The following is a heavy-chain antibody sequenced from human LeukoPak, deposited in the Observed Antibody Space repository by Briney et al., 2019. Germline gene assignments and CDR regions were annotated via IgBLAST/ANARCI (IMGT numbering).Heavy chain of an antibody. CDR3: ARGDRSAWFGELSDY. CDR1: GFNFDHYT. Sequence: GGSLRLSCAASGFNFDHYTMHWVRQAPGKGLEWVSSISSSSTYIYYADSVKGRFTISRDNAKNSLYLQMNSLRAEDTAVYYCARGDRSAWFGELSDYWGQGTLVTISS. CDR2: ISSSSTYI. D-gene: IGHD3-10*01. J-gene: IGHJ4*02. V-gene: IGHV3-21*01.